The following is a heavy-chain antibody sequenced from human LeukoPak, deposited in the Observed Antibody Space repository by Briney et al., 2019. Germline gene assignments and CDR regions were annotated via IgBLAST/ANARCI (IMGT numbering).Heavy chain of an antibody. CDR2: ISSSSSYI. CDR1: GGSISSSS. D-gene: IGHD2-2*01. J-gene: IGHJ4*02. Sequence: ETLSLTCTVSGGSISSSSYYWGWIRQPPGKGLEWVSSISSSSSYIYYADSVKGRFTISRDNAKNSLYLQMNSLRAEDTAVYYCARESRDCSSTSCYLSFDYWGQGTLVTVSS. V-gene: IGHV3-21*01. CDR3: ARESRDCSSTSCYLSFDY.